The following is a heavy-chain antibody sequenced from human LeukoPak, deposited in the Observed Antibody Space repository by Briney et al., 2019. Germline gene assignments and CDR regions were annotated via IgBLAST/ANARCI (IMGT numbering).Heavy chain of an antibody. CDR1: GFTFSRYW. CDR2: IKQDGSEK. V-gene: IGHV3-7*01. Sequence: GGSLRLSCGASGFTFSRYWMSWVRQAPGKGLEWVANIKQDGSEKYYVDSVKGRFAISRDNAKNSLYLQMNSLRAEDTAVYYCARDGISSGLLGYWGQGTLVTVSS. CDR3: ARDGISSGLLGY. J-gene: IGHJ4*02. D-gene: IGHD6-19*01.